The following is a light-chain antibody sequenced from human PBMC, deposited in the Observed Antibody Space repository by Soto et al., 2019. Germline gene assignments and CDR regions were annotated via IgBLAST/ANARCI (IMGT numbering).Light chain of an antibody. V-gene: IGKV2-28*01. Sequence: DIVMTQSPLSLPVLPGEPASISCWSSQSLLDSNGNTHLNWYLQKPGQSPQVLIYLGSNRASGVPDRFSGSGSGTDFTLKISRVEAEDVGVYYCMQALQTPLTFGQGTRLEIK. CDR3: MQALQTPLT. J-gene: IGKJ5*01. CDR2: LGS. CDR1: QSLLDSNGNTH.